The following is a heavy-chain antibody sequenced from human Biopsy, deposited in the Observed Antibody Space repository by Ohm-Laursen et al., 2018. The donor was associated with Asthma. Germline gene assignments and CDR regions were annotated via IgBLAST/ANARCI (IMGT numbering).Heavy chain of an antibody. CDR1: GGSINIGDYY. Sequence: TLSLPCTVSGGSINIGDYYWSWIRQHPVTGLEWIGHIYYSGSAYYNPSLKSRVSISLDTSKNQFSLSLTSVTAADTAVYYCARTTYGDDGFDPWGQGTLVTVSS. D-gene: IGHD4-17*01. CDR3: ARTTYGDDGFDP. J-gene: IGHJ5*02. CDR2: IYYSGSA. V-gene: IGHV4-31*03.